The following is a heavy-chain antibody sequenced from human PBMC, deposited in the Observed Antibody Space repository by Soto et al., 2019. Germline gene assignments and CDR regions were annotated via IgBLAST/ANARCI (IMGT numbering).Heavy chain of an antibody. CDR2: IIPRYGTT. CDR1: GDTFSTHA. V-gene: IGHV1-69*06. J-gene: IGHJ5*01. Sequence: QVQMVQSGAEVNKPGSSVKVSCKASGDTFSTHAISWVRLAPGQGLTWMGGIIPRYGTTYYAQNFQGRVTITADKSTSTAYMDLTSLRSEDTAFYYCARDSYCSGGSFRDGRFDSWGQGTMGTDSS. CDR3: ARDSYCSGGSFRDGRFDS. D-gene: IGHD2-15*01.